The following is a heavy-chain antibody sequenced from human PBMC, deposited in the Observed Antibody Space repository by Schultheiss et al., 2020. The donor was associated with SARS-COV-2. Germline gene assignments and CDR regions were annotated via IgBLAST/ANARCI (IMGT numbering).Heavy chain of an antibody. CDR3: ARDPEAAGIDY. J-gene: IGHJ4*02. CDR2: INPSGGST. CDR1: GYTFTSYY. V-gene: IGHV1-46*01. Sequence: ASVKVSCKASGYTFTSYYMHWVRQAPGQGLEWMGIINPSGGSTSYAQKFQGRVTMTRDTSTSTVYMELSSLRSDDTAVYYCARDPEAAGIDYWGQGTLVTVSS. D-gene: IGHD6-13*01.